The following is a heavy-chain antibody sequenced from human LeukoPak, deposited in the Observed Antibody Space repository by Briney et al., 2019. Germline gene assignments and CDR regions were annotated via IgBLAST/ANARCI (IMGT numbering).Heavy chain of an antibody. D-gene: IGHD3-22*01. CDR3: AKDTSDGLSLGTNYYDGSGLDF. CDR1: GFRFDDYA. Sequence: PGGSLRLSCAASGFRFDDYAMHWVRQAPGKGLEWVSLITGDGGRTYYGDSVKGRFTISRDNSKNSLYLQMNSLRTEDTAFYYCAKDTSDGLSLGTNYYDGSGLDFWGQGTLVSVSS. V-gene: IGHV3-43*02. CDR2: ITGDGGRT. J-gene: IGHJ4*02.